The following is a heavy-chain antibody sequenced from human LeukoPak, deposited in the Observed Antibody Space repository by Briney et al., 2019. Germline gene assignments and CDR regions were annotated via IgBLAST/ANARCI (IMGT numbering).Heavy chain of an antibody. D-gene: IGHD3-22*01. CDR3: AKDPPFYYYNSSGYLEAALSD. Sequence: RGSVKLSCTTSGFTFTSYAMHWVRQAPGQGLEWVCGISGNSGSTYYAGYVKGRFTITRDNSKSTLYLQMNSLRAEDTAVYYCAKDPPFYYYNSSGYLEAALSDWGQGTLVTVSS. V-gene: IGHV3-23*01. CDR2: ISGNSGST. CDR1: GFTFTSYA. J-gene: IGHJ4*02.